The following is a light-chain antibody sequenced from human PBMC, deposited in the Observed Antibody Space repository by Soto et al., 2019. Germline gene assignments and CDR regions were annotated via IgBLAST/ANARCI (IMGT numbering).Light chain of an antibody. CDR2: DVS. V-gene: IGLV2-11*01. J-gene: IGLJ1*01. CDR1: SSDVGGYNY. Sequence: ALTQPASVSGSPGQSITISCTGTSSDVGGYNYVSWYQHHPGKAPKLIIYDVSKRPSGVPDRFSGSKSGNTASLTISGLQAEDEADYYCCSYAGSYTYVFGSGTKVTVL. CDR3: CSYAGSYTYV.